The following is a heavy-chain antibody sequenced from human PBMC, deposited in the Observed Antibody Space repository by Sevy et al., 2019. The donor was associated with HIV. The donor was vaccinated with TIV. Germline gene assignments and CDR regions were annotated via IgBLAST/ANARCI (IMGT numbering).Heavy chain of an antibody. Sequence: ASVKVSCKASGRTFSNYAISWVRQAPGQGLEWMGGIIPMFGTANYEQQFQGRVTHTAEESTSTAYMELSSLRSENTAVYCGARSLSWYASFDYWGQGTLVTVSS. CDR2: IIPMFGTA. CDR1: GRTFSNYA. J-gene: IGHJ4*02. D-gene: IGHD6-13*01. CDR3: ARSLSWYASFDY. V-gene: IGHV1-69*13.